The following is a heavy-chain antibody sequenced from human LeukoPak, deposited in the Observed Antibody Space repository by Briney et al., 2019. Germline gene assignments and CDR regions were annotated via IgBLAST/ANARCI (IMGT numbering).Heavy chain of an antibody. V-gene: IGHV4-61*08. CDR1: GGSISSDGYS. J-gene: IGHJ4*02. CDR2: INYSGST. D-gene: IGHD4-17*01. CDR3: ARATTVTPYYFDQ. Sequence: SETLSLTCAVSGGSISSDGYSWSWIRQPPGKGPEWIGYINYSGSTNYNPSLKSRVTISADTSKNQFSLKLSSVTAADTAVYFCARATTVTPYYFDQWGQGTLVTVSS.